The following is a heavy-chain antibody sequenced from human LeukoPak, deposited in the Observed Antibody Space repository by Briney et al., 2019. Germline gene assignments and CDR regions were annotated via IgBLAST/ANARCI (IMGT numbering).Heavy chain of an antibody. J-gene: IGHJ5*02. V-gene: IGHV1-8*01. CDR1: GYTFTSYD. CDR2: MNPNSGNT. CDR3: ARGPSRDYGSGSSWCDP. Sequence: ASVKVSCKASGYTFTSYDINWVRQVTGQGLEWMGWMNPNSGNTGYAQKFQGRVTMTRNTSISTAYMELSSLRSEDTAVYYCARGPSRDYGSGSSWCDPWGQGTLVTVS. D-gene: IGHD3-10*01.